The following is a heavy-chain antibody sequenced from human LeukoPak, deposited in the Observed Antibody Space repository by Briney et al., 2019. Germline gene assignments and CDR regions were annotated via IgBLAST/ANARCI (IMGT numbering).Heavy chain of an antibody. CDR3: ARDRLPPGYCSGGSCYSIGY. Sequence: ASVRVSCKASGYTFSTYGISWVRQAPGQGLEWMGWTSTYNDNTKYAQNLQGRVTMTRDTSISTAYMELSRLRSDDTAVYYCARDRLPPGYCSGGSCYSIGYWGQGTLVVVSS. CDR2: TSTYNDNT. CDR1: GYTFSTYG. V-gene: IGHV1-18*01. J-gene: IGHJ4*02. D-gene: IGHD2-15*01.